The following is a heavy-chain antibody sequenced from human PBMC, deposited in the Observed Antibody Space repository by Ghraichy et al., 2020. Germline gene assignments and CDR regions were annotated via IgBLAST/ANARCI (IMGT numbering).Heavy chain of an antibody. D-gene: IGHD2-2*02. Sequence: SETLSLTCAVYGGSFSGYYWSWIRQPPGKGLEWIGEINHSGSTNYNPSLKSRVTISVDTSKNQFSLKLSSVTAADTAVYYCARDPWMRYCSSTSCYTLDSWGQGTLVTVSS. V-gene: IGHV4-34*01. CDR3: ARDPWMRYCSSTSCYTLDS. CDR2: INHSGST. J-gene: IGHJ4*02. CDR1: GGSFSGYY.